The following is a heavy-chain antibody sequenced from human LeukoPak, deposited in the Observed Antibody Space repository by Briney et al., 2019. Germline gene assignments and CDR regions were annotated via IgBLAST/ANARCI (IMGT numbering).Heavy chain of an antibody. V-gene: IGHV3-23*01. Sequence: GGSLRLSCEASGFTFSSYAMSWVRQAPGKGLEWVSGISGIGANTYYADSVRGRFTISRDNSKNTLYLQMNSLRAEDTAVYYCARGSYGQYYFDYWGQGTLVTVSS. CDR3: ARGSYGQYYFDY. CDR2: ISGIGANT. D-gene: IGHD5-18*01. J-gene: IGHJ4*02. CDR1: GFTFSSYA.